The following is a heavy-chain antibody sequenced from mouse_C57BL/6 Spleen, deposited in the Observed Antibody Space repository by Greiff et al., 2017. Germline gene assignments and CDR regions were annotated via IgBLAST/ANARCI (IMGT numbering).Heavy chain of an antibody. J-gene: IGHJ4*01. Sequence: EVKLEESGGGLVQPGGSMKLSCVASGFTFSNYWMNWVRQSPEKGLEWVAQIRLKSENYATHYAESVKGRFTISRDDSKSSVYLQMNNLRAEDTGIYYCTEGNYDYAMDYWGQGTSVTVAS. V-gene: IGHV6-3*01. CDR3: TEGNYDYAMDY. CDR2: IRLKSENYAT. D-gene: IGHD2-1*01. CDR1: GFTFSNYW.